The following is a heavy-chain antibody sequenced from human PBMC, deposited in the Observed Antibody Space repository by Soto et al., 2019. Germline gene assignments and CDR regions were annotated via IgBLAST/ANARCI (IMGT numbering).Heavy chain of an antibody. CDR3: ARGAWVDTVYDYYFDY. J-gene: IGHJ4*02. D-gene: IGHD5-18*01. Sequence: SETLSLSCTVSGSSISSGDYYWSWIRQPPGKGLEWIGYIYYSGSTYYNPSLKSRVTISVDTSKNQFSLKLSSVTAADTAVYYCARGAWVDTVYDYYFDYWGQGTLVTVS. V-gene: IGHV4-30-4*01. CDR2: IYYSGST. CDR1: GSSISSGDYY.